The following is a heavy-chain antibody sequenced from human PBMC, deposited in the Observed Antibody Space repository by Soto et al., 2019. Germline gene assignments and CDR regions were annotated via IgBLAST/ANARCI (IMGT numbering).Heavy chain of an antibody. D-gene: IGHD4-17*01. J-gene: IGHJ3*02. CDR2: MNPNIGDT. V-gene: IGHV1-8*01. CDR3: TRRGYDSGDQSDAFDI. CDR1: GSTFTSYD. Sequence: QVQLVQSGAEVKKPGASGKVPCKASGSTFTSYDINGVRQAPGEGLEWMGWMNPNIGDTEFAKKFKGRVTLNRNTPIRTAYMELSSLPSEDTAVYYCTRRGYDSGDQSDAFDIWGQGTVVIVS.